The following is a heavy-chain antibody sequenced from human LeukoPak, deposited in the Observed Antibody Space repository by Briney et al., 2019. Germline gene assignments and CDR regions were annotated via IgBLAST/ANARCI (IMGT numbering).Heavy chain of an antibody. CDR2: ISGSGGST. Sequence: GGSLRLSCAASGFTFGSYAMSWVRQAPGKGLEWVSAISGSGGSTYYADSVKGRFTISRDNSKNTLYLQMNSLRAEDTAVYYCAKSGYSSGWYSRWFDPWGQGTLVTVSS. J-gene: IGHJ5*02. V-gene: IGHV3-23*01. CDR3: AKSGYSSGWYSRWFDP. D-gene: IGHD6-19*01. CDR1: GFTFGSYA.